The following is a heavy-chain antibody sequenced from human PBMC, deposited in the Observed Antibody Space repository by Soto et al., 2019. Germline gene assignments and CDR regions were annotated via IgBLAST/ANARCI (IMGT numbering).Heavy chain of an antibody. D-gene: IGHD3-10*01. CDR2: MNAYNGNT. V-gene: IGHV1-18*01. Sequence: ASVKVSCKASGYTFTSYGINWVRQAPGQGLEWMGWMNAYNGNTSYAQKLQGRVTMTTNTSISTAYMELSSLRSEDTAVYYCARGQGRIPGNMDVWGKGTTVTVSS. J-gene: IGHJ6*03. CDR1: GYTFTSYG. CDR3: ARGQGRIPGNMDV.